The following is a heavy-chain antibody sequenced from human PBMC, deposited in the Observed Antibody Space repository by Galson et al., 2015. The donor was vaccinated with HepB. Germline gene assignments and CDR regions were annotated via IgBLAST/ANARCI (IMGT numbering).Heavy chain of an antibody. CDR1: GYTFTSYY. J-gene: IGHJ5*02. V-gene: IGHV1-46*01. Sequence: SVKVSCKASGYTFTSYYMHWVRQAPGQGLEWMGIINPSGGSTSYAQKFQGRVTMTRDTSTSTVYMELSSLRSEDTAVYYCARGYYYGPGSYVDWFDPWGQGTLVTVSS. CDR3: ARGYYYGPGSYVDWFDP. D-gene: IGHD3-10*01. CDR2: INPSGGST.